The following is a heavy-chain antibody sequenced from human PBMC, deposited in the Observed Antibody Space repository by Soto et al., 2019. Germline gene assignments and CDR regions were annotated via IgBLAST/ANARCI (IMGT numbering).Heavy chain of an antibody. D-gene: IGHD2-15*01. CDR1: GGTFSSYA. CDR2: IIPIFGTA. J-gene: IGHJ4*02. V-gene: IGHV1-69*13. CDR3: ARRIGAVRQYFDY. Sequence: ASVKVSCKASGGTFSSYAISWVRQAPGQGLEWMGGIIPIFGTANYAQKFQGRVTITADESTSTAYMELSSLRSEDTAVYYCARRIGAVRQYFDYWGQGTLVTVSS.